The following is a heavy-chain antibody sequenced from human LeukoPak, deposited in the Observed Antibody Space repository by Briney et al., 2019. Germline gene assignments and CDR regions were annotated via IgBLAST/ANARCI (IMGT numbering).Heavy chain of an antibody. J-gene: IGHJ4*02. CDR3: ARILLWFGEVTHFDS. D-gene: IGHD3-10*01. CDR1: GGSFSGYY. Sequence: PSETLSPTCGVYGGSFSGYYWSWIRQPPGKGLEWIGEINHSGSTNYNPSLKSRVSISVDTSKSQFSLKLSSVTAADTAVYYCARILLWFGEVTHFDSWGQGTLVTVSS. CDR2: INHSGST. V-gene: IGHV4-34*01.